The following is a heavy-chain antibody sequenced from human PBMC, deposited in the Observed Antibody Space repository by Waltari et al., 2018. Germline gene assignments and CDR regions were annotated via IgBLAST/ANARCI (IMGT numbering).Heavy chain of an antibody. J-gene: IGHJ3*02. CDR1: GFTVSSNY. CDR2: IYSGGST. Sequence: EVQLVESGGGLIQPGGSLILSCAASGFTVSSNYMSWVRQAPGKGLEWVSVIYSGGSTYYAASVKGRFTISRDNSKNTLYLQMNSLRAEDTAVYYCARDILRADAFDIWGQGTMVTVSS. CDR3: ARDILRADAFDI. V-gene: IGHV3-53*01. D-gene: IGHD4-17*01.